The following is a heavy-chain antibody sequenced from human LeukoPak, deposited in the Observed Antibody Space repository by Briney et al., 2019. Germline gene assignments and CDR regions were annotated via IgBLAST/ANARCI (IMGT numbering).Heavy chain of an antibody. D-gene: IGHD3-22*01. CDR1: GGSISSYY. V-gene: IGHV4-59*08. J-gene: IGHJ3*02. CDR3: ARLAKGGYYDSSGYYPPRNAFDI. Sequence: SETLSLICTVSGGSISSYYWSWIRQPPGKGLEWSGYIYYSGSTNYNTSLKSRVSISVDTSKSKFSLKLSSVTAADTAVYYCARLAKGGYYDSSGYYPPRNAFDIWGQGTMVTVSS. CDR2: IYYSGST.